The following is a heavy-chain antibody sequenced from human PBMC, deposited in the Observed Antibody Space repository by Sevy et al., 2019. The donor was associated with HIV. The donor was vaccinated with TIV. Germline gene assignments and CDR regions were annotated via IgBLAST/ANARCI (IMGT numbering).Heavy chain of an antibody. V-gene: IGHV3-48*02. D-gene: IGHD6-19*01. CDR3: VGDPDSSGLYDGAYFDS. Sequence: GGSLRLSCAASGFTFSSYSMNWVRQAPGKGLEWVSYISSRSSTASYADSVKGRFAISRDNAKKTLYLQMNTLRDEDTAVYYCVGDPDSSGLYDGAYFDSWGQGTLVTVSS. J-gene: IGHJ4*02. CDR1: GFTFSSYS. CDR2: ISSRSSTA.